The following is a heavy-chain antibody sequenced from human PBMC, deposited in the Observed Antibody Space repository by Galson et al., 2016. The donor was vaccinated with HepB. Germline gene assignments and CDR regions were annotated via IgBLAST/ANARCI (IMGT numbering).Heavy chain of an antibody. CDR3: TREANDAFDI. J-gene: IGHJ3*02. CDR2: SFHDEDYT. Sequence: SLRLSCAASGFTLSKYHMHWVRQAPGKGLEWVALSFHDEDYTYYPDSVKGRFTIFRDNTKGTVYLHMNSLRDEDTAVYHCTREANDAFDIWGQGTMVTVSS. V-gene: IGHV3-30-3*01. CDR1: GFTLSKYH.